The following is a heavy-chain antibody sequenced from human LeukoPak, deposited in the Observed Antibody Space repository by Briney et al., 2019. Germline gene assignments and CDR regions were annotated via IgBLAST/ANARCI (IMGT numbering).Heavy chain of an antibody. CDR1: GYTFTGYY. V-gene: IGHV1-2*02. J-gene: IGHJ4*02. D-gene: IGHD6-13*01. CDR2: INPNSGGT. CDR3: AAGYSSSWYSFDY. Sequence: GASVKVSCKASGYTFTGYYMHWVRQAPGQGLEWMGWINPNSGGTNYAQKFQGRVTVTRDTSISTAYMELSRLRSDDTAVYYCAAGYSSSWYSFDYWGQGTLVTVSS.